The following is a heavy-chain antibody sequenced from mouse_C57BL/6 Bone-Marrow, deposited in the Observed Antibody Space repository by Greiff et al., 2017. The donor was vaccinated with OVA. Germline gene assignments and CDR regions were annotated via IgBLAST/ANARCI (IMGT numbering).Heavy chain of an antibody. CDR3: ARCSSGDYFDY. V-gene: IGHV1-64*01. CDR1: GYTFTSYW. Sequence: QVQLQQPGAELVKPGASVKLSCKASGYTFTSYWMHWVKQRPGQGLEWIGMIHPNSGSTNYNEKFKSKATLTVDKSSSTAYMQLSSLTSEDSAVYYCARCSSGDYFDYWGQGTTLTVSS. D-gene: IGHD1-1*01. CDR2: IHPNSGST. J-gene: IGHJ2*01.